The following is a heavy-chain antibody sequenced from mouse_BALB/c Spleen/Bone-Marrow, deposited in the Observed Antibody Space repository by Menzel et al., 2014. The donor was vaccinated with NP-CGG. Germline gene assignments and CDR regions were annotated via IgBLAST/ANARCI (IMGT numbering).Heavy chain of an antibody. Sequence: VQLKQSGPSLVKPSQTLSLTCSVTGDSTTSGYWNWIRKFPGNKLEYMGYISYSGNTYYNPSLKSRISITRDTSKNQYYLQLNSVTTEDTATYYCATYDGYCFDHWGQGTTLTVSS. CDR3: ATYDGYCFDH. D-gene: IGHD2-3*01. V-gene: IGHV3-8*02. J-gene: IGHJ2*01. CDR1: GDSTTSGY. CDR2: ISYSGNT.